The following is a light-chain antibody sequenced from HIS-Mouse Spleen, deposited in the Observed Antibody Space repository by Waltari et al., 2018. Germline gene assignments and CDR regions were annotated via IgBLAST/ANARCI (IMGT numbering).Light chain of an antibody. V-gene: IGLV3-1*01. J-gene: IGLJ2*01. Sequence: SYELTQPPSVSVSPGQTARITCSGDALPNTYPYWYQQKSGQAPVLVISEDSKRPSGIPERFSGSNSGNTATLTISGTQAMDEADYYCQAWDSSYSVFGGGTKLTVL. CDR2: EDS. CDR1: ALPNTY. CDR3: QAWDSSYSV.